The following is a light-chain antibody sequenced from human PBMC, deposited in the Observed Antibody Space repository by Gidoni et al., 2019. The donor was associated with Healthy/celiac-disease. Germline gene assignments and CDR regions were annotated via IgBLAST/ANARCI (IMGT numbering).Light chain of an antibody. J-gene: IGKJ5*01. CDR3: QQYDNRPST. Sequence: IHMTQSPSSLSASVGDRVTITCQASQDISNYLNWYQQKPGKAPKLLIYDASNLETGVPARFSGSGSGTDFTFTISSLQSEDIATYYCQQYDNRPSTFGQGTRLEIK. CDR2: DAS. CDR1: QDISNY. V-gene: IGKV1-33*01.